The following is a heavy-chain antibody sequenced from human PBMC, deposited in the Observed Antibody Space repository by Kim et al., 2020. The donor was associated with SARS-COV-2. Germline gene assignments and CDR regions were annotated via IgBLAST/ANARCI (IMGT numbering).Heavy chain of an antibody. Sequence: SETLSLTCTVSGGSISRSAYYWGWIRQPPGKGLEWIASIYSSGKTQYNPSFKSRAVISVDTSNNQLSLSLDSVTAADTAVYFCARVPKKWPFDYWGQGTL. V-gene: IGHV4-39*07. CDR1: GGSISRSAYY. D-gene: IGHD2-8*01. J-gene: IGHJ4*02. CDR3: ARVPKKWPFDY. CDR2: IYSSGKT.